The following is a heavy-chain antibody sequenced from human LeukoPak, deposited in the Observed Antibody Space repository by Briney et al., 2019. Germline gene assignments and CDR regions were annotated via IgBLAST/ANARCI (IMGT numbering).Heavy chain of an antibody. D-gene: IGHD4-17*01. Sequence: ASVKLSCKASGYTFTSYYMHWVRQAPGQGLEWMGWINPDSGDTNYAQRLQGRVTMTRDTSISTAYMELSRLTSDDTAMYYCAKVIHGAVTFDIWGQGTMVTVSS. J-gene: IGHJ3*02. CDR2: INPDSGDT. V-gene: IGHV1-2*02. CDR1: GYTFTSYY. CDR3: AKVIHGAVTFDI.